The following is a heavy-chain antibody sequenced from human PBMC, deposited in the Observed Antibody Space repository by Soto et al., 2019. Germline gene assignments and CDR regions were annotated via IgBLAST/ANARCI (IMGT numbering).Heavy chain of an antibody. V-gene: IGHV1-3*01. J-gene: IGHJ6*03. CDR3: ARDDRYCSGGSCLYYYYYMDV. CDR2: INAGSGNT. D-gene: IGHD2-15*01. Sequence: GASVKVSCKASGYTFTSYAMHWGRQAPGQRLEWMGWINAGSGNTKYSQKFQGRVTITRDTSASTTYMELSSLRSEDTAVYYCARDDRYCSGGSCLYYYYYMDVWGKGTTVTVSS. CDR1: GYTFTSYA.